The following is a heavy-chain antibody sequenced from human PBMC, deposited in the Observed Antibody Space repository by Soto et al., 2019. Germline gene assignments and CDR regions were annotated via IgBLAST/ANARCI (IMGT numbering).Heavy chain of an antibody. D-gene: IGHD3-22*01. CDR2: ISYDGSNK. J-gene: IGHJ3*02. CDR3: AKDSPPYPHYYDSSGYPSSAFDI. CDR1: GFTFSSYG. Sequence: QPGGSLRLSCAASGFTFSSYGMHWVRQAPGKGLEWVAVISYDGSNKYYADSVKGRFTISRDNSKNTLYLQMNSLRAEDTAVYYCAKDSPPYPHYYDSSGYPSSAFDIWGQGTMVTVSS. V-gene: IGHV3-30*18.